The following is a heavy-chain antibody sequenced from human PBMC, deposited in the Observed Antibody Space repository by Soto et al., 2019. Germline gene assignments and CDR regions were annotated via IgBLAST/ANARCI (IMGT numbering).Heavy chain of an antibody. D-gene: IGHD3-22*01. CDR3: ARMYYYDSSGNYGLNWFDP. Sequence: SDTLSLTCTVSGGSISSYYWSWIRQPPGKGLEWIGTIYSSENTYYNPSLLSRVTISVDTSKNEFSLRLSSVTAADTAVYYCARMYYYDSSGNYGLNWFDPWGQGTLVTVSS. J-gene: IGHJ5*02. CDR1: GGSISSYY. V-gene: IGHV4-59*04. CDR2: IYSSENT.